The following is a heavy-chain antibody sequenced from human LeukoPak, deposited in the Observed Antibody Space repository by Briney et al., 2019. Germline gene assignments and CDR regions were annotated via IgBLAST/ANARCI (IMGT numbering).Heavy chain of an antibody. V-gene: IGHV3-21*01. CDR2: ISNSSSYI. D-gene: IGHD4-17*01. J-gene: IGHJ4*02. Sequence: GGSLRLSCAASGFTFSSYSMNWVRQAPGKGLEWVSSISNSSSYIYYADSVKGRFTISRDNAKNSLYLQMNSLRAEDTAVYYCARDSGHLYDYETYWGQGTLVTVSS. CDR1: GFTFSSYS. CDR3: ARDSGHLYDYETY.